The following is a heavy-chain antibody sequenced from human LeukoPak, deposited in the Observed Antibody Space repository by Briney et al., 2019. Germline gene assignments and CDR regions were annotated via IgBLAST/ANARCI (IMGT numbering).Heavy chain of an antibody. Sequence: GGSLRLSCAASGLTFRSSAMHWVRQAPGKGLEWMAAVSYDGTSKNYAASVKGRFAISRDNSKNTLYLQMNSLRSDDTAVYYCAREQWELPPDYWGQGTLVTVSS. CDR2: VSYDGTSK. D-gene: IGHD1-26*01. J-gene: IGHJ4*02. CDR1: GLTFRSSA. CDR3: AREQWELPPDY. V-gene: IGHV3-30*09.